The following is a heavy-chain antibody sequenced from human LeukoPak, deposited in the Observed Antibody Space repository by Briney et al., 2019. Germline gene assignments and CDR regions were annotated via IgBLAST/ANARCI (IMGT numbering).Heavy chain of an antibody. CDR3: ARGQVTAARGYNWFDP. V-gene: IGHV4-34*01. J-gene: IGHJ5*02. CDR1: RGSFSGYY. Sequence: PSETLSLTCAVYRGSFSGYYWSWIRQPPGKGLEWIGEVNARGDTNYNPSLKSRVTISVDTSKNQFSLRLTSMIAADTAVYYCARGQVTAARGYNWFDPWGQGTLVTVSS. D-gene: IGHD2-2*01. CDR2: VNARGDT.